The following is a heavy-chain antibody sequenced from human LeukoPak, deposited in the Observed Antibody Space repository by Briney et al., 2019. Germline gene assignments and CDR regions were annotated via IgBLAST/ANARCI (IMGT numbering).Heavy chain of an antibody. CDR2: DGTSK. V-gene: IGHV3-30*02. D-gene: IGHD1-26*01. CDR1: GFTFSSIG. Sequence: GGSLRLYCAASGFTFSSIGMHWVRQAQGKGLEWVAFDGTSKYYADYVKGRFTISRDNSKNTVYLQMNSLRAEDTAVYYCAKETRGSYSDYWGQGTLVTVSS. J-gene: IGHJ4*02. CDR3: AKETRGSYSDY.